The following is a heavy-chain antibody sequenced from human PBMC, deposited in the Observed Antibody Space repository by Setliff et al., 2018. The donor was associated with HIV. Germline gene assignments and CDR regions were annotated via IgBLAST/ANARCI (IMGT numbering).Heavy chain of an antibody. J-gene: IGHJ4*02. D-gene: IGHD2-15*01. CDR1: GGTFSSYS. CDR3: ARVHLLVTPDY. V-gene: IGHV3-21*01. Sequence: GGSLRLSCAESGGTFSSYSMNWVRQAPGKGLEWVSSISSSSSYIYYADSVTGRFTISRDNAKNSLYLQMHSLRAVQPSVYYVARVHLLVTPDYWGQGTLVSVSS. CDR2: ISSSSSYI.